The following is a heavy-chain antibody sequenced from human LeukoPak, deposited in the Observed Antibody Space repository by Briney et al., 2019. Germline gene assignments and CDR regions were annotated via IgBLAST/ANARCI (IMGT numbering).Heavy chain of an antibody. CDR3: AKGLVGATKDWFDP. J-gene: IGHJ5*02. CDR2: ISGSGGST. V-gene: IGHV3-23*01. CDR1: GFTFSSYA. Sequence: GGSLRLSCAASGFTFSSYAMSWVRQAPGKGLKWVSAISGSGGSTYYADSVKGRFTISRDNSKNTLSLQMNSLRAEDTAVYYCAKGLVGATKDWFDPWGQGTLVTVSS. D-gene: IGHD1-26*01.